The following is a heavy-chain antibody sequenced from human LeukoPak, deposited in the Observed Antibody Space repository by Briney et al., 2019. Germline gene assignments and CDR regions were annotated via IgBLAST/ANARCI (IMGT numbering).Heavy chain of an antibody. CDR2: IYYSGST. CDR1: GGSISSSSYY. D-gene: IGHD3-10*01. Sequence: SETLSLTCTVSGGSISSSSYYWGWIHQPPGKGLEWIGSIYYSGSTYYNPSLKSRVTISVDTSKNQFSLKLSSVTAADPAVYYCANQGGSGSYHYYYYGMDVWGQGTTVTVSS. V-gene: IGHV4-39*01. CDR3: ANQGGSGSYHYYYYGMDV. J-gene: IGHJ6*02.